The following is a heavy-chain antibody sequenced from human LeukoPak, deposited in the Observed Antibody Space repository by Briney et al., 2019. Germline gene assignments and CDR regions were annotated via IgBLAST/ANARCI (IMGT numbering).Heavy chain of an antibody. J-gene: IGHJ4*02. CDR2: IYTSGST. D-gene: IGHD3-22*01. CDR3: ARESKSYDGSGFYHDY. CDR1: GGSIRNYF. Sequence: PSETLSLTCSVSGGSIRNYFWSWIRQPAGKGLEWIGRIYTSGSTDYNPSLRSRVTMSVDTSRNQFSLRLTSMTAADTAVYYCARESKSYDGSGFYHDYWGREPWSPSPQ. V-gene: IGHV4-4*07.